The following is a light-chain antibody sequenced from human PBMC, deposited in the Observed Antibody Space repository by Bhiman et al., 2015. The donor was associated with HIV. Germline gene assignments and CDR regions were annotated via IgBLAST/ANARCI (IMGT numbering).Light chain of an antibody. J-gene: IGLJ1*01. V-gene: IGLV2-14*01. Sequence: QSALTQPASVSGSPGQSITISCTGTSSDVGGYDYVSWYQQYPGKAPKLMIYDVSERPSGVSNRFSGSTSGNTASLTISGLQAEDEADYYCSSLTSSITYVFGTGTNVTVL. CDR3: SSLTSSITYV. CDR2: DVS. CDR1: SSDVGGYDY.